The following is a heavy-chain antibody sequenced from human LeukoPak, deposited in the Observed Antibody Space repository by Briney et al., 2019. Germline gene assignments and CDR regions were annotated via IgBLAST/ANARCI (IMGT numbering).Heavy chain of an antibody. CDR3: ARSNIVVVTAIPDYYYYMDV. J-gene: IGHJ6*03. Sequence: SETLSLTCAVYGGSFSGYYWSWIRQPPGKGLEWIGEINHSGSTNYNPSLKSRVTISVDTSKNQFSLKLSPVTAADTAVYYCARSNIVVVTAIPDYYYYMDVWGKGTTVTISS. CDR2: INHSGST. V-gene: IGHV4-34*01. D-gene: IGHD2-21*02. CDR1: GGSFSGYY.